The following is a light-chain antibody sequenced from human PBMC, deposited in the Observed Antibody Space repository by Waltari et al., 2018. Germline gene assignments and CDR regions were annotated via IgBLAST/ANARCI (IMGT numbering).Light chain of an antibody. CDR3: QQRLHWPPFT. Sequence: DTVLTQSPATLSLSPGERATLSCRASQSVGSYLAWYQQKAGQAPRPLIYDASNRATDVPPRFSGSGSGTDFTLTISSLEPEDFAVYYCQQRLHWPPFTFGPGTKVDLK. CDR2: DAS. CDR1: QSVGSY. V-gene: IGKV3-11*01. J-gene: IGKJ3*01.